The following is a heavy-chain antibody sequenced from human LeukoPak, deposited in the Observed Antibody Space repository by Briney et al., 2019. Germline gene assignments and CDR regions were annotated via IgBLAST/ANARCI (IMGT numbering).Heavy chain of an antibody. CDR1: GGSISSYY. J-gene: IGHJ3*02. D-gene: IGHD2-2*01. V-gene: IGHV4-39*07. CDR2: VYYSGST. Sequence: SQTLSLTCTVSGGSISSYYWGWIRQPPGQGLEWMGSVYYSGSTYYNPSLKSRGTISVDTSKNQFSLKLSSVTAADTAVYYCARDGIECSSTSCYRAFDIWGQGTMVTVSS. CDR3: ARDGIECSSTSCYRAFDI.